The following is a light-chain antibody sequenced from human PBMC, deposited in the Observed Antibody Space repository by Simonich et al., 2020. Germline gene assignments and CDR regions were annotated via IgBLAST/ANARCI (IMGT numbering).Light chain of an antibody. J-gene: IGLJ2*01. CDR2: GNS. V-gene: IGLV1-40*01. Sequence: QSVLTQPPSVSGAPGQRVTISCTGSSSNIGAGYDVHWYPQLPGTAPKLLIDGNSKRPSGAPDRFSGSKSGTSASLAITGLQAEDEADYYCQSYDSSLSGSVVFGGGTKLTVL. CDR3: QSYDSSLSGSVV. CDR1: SSNIGAGYD.